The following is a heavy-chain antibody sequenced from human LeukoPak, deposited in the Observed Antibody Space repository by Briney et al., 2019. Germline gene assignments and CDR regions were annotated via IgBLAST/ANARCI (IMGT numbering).Heavy chain of an antibody. CDR3: ARVSGSGWYYMA. CDR2: IDPNIGDT. CDR1: EYSFTDYY. J-gene: IGHJ5*02. D-gene: IGHD6-19*01. V-gene: IGHV1-2*02. Sequence: GASVKLSCKASEYSFTDYYIHWMRQAPGQGLEWMGWIDPNIGDTNFPQSFLGRVTMTRDTSIRTAYLDLSRLRSDDTAIYYCARVSGSGWYYMAWGQGTLVTVSS.